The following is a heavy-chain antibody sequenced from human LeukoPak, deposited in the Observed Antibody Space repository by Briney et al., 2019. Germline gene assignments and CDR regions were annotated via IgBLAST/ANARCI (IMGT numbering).Heavy chain of an antibody. J-gene: IGHJ5*02. D-gene: IGHD2-2*01. CDR1: GFTFSSYW. Sequence: GGSLRLSCAASGFTFSSYWMSWVRQAPGQGLEWVANIKQDGSEKYYVDSVKGRFTISRDNAKNSLYLQMNSLRAEDTAVYCCARDFSTSCYECWFDPWGRGTLVTVSS. V-gene: IGHV3-7*01. CDR2: IKQDGSEK. CDR3: ARDFSTSCYECWFDP.